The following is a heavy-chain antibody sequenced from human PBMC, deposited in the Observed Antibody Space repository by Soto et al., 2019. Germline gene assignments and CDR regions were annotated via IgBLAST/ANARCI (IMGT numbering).Heavy chain of an antibody. CDR2: ISAYNGNT. Sequence: ASVKVSCKASGGTFSSYAISWVRQAPGQGLEWMGWISAYNGNTNYAQKFQGRVTMTRNTSISTAYMELSSLRSEDTAVYYCARAPWSVVVAAAEYFQHWGQGTLVTVSS. D-gene: IGHD2-15*01. V-gene: IGHV1-8*02. CDR3: ARAPWSVVVAAAEYFQH. J-gene: IGHJ1*01. CDR1: GGTFSSYA.